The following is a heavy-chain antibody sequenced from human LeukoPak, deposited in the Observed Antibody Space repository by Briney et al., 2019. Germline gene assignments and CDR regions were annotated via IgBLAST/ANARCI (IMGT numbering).Heavy chain of an antibody. V-gene: IGHV3-33*01. CDR1: GFTFSSYG. J-gene: IGHJ4*02. CDR2: IWYDGSNK. CDR3: ARDKEAVAVYYFDY. Sequence: GGSLRLSCAASGFTFSSYGMHWVRQAPGKGLEWVAVIWYDGSNKYYADSVKGRFTISRDNSKNTLYLQTNSLRAEDTAVYYCARDKEAVAVYYFDYWGQGTLVTVSS. D-gene: IGHD6-19*01.